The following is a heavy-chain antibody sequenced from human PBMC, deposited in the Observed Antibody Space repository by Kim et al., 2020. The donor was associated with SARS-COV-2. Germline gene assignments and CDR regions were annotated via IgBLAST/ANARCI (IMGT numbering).Heavy chain of an antibody. V-gene: IGHV5-51*01. CDR3: ARHDWYWTIDY. J-gene: IGHJ4*02. CDR2: T. Sequence: TRYSPSFQGQVTISADKSISTAYLQWSSLKASDTAMYYCARHDWYWTIDYWGQGTLVTVSS. D-gene: IGHD3-9*01.